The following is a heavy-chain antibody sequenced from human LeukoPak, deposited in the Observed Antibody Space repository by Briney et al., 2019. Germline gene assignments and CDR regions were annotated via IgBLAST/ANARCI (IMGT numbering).Heavy chain of an antibody. CDR1: GFVFDDYG. V-gene: IGHV3-20*04. Sequence: GGSLRLSCAASGFVFDDYGMSWVRQFPGKGLEWVSGINWDGTSTGYADSVKGRFTISRDNSKNTLYLQMNSLRAEDTAVYYCAREFYGIAAAGSLNYYYMDVWGKGTTVTISS. J-gene: IGHJ6*03. CDR2: INWDGTST. D-gene: IGHD6-13*01. CDR3: AREFYGIAAAGSLNYYYMDV.